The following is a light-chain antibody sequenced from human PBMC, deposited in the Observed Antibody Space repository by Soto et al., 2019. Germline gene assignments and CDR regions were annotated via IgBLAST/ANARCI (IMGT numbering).Light chain of an antibody. CDR1: QSISRW. CDR2: KAS. Sequence: DIQMTQSPSTLSASVGDRVTITCRASQSISRWWAWYQQKPGKAPRLLIYKASSVEGGVPSRFSGSGSGTHFTLTISSLQPDDFATYYCHQYSDYSSITFGGGTKVEIE. CDR3: HQYSDYSSIT. V-gene: IGKV1-5*03. J-gene: IGKJ4*01.